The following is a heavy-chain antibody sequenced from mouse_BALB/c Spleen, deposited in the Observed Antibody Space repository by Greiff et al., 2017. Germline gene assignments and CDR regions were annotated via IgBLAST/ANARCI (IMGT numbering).Heavy chain of an antibody. J-gene: IGHJ4*01. CDR3: AIYYRYDAGYYAMDY. CDR1: GFSLTSYG. Sequence: QVQLKESGPGLVAPSQSLSITCTVSGFSLTSYGVHWVRQPPGKGLEWLGVIWAGGSTNYNSALMSRLSISKDNSKSQVFLKMNSLQTDDTAMYYCAIYYRYDAGYYAMDYWGQGTSVTVSS. D-gene: IGHD2-14*01. V-gene: IGHV2-9*02. CDR2: IWAGGST.